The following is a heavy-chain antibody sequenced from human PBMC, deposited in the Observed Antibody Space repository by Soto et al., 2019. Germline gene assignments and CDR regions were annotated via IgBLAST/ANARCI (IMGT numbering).Heavy chain of an antibody. Sequence: GGSLRLSCAASGFTFSSYAMSWVRQAPGKGLEWVSAISGSGGSTYYADSVKGRFTISRDNSKNTLYLQMNSLRAEDTAVYYCAKSGWFAGPDIRYFQHWGLGTVVTVSA. J-gene: IGHJ1*01. D-gene: IGHD2-15*01. CDR1: GFTFSSYA. CDR2: ISGSGGST. CDR3: AKSGWFAGPDIRYFQH. V-gene: IGHV3-23*01.